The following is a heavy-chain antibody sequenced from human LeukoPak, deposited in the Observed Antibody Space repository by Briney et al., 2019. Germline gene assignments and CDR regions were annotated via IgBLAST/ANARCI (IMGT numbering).Heavy chain of an antibody. Sequence: ASVKVSFKASGYTFTTYDINWVRQATGQGLEWMGWMNPNSGNTGYAQKFQGRVTITRNTSISTAYMELSSLRSEDTAVYYCARRSAGSSGSSFDYWGQGTLVTVSS. CDR2: MNPNSGNT. V-gene: IGHV1-8*03. D-gene: IGHD3-10*01. CDR1: GYTFTTYD. J-gene: IGHJ4*02. CDR3: ARRSAGSSGSSFDY.